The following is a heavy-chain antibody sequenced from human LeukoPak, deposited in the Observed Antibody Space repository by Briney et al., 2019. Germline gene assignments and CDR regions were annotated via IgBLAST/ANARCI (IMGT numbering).Heavy chain of an antibody. V-gene: IGHV4-39*02. CDR2: IYYSGST. J-gene: IGHJ4*02. D-gene: IGHD1-26*01. Sequence: SETLSLTCTVSGGSISSSSYYWGWIRQPPGKGLEWIGSIYYSGSTYYNPSLKSRVTISVDTSKNQFSLKLSSVTAADTAVYYCAREVFIVGATKMLDYWGQGTLVTVSS. CDR1: GGSISSSSYY. CDR3: AREVFIVGATKMLDY.